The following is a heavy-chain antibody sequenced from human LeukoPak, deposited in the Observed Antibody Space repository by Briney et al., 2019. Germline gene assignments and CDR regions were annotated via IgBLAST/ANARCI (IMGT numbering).Heavy chain of an antibody. J-gene: IGHJ6*02. V-gene: IGHV4-39*07. CDR2: ITDSGST. CDR3: ARVFSLGRPVYYYYYGMDV. CDR1: CGSISSGGYY. D-gene: IGHD7-27*01. Sequence: TPSETPSLTCSVSCGSISSGGYYWRWIRQPPGKGLEWNGEITDSGSTNYNPSLKSRVTISVDTSKNQFSLKLSSVPAADTAVYYCARVFSLGRPVYYYYYGMDVWGQGTTVTVSS.